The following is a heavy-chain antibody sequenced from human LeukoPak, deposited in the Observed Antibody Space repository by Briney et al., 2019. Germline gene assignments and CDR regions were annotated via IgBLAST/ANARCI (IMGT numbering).Heavy chain of an antibody. Sequence: GGPLRLSCVASGFTFTDHFMSWVRQAPGKGLEWVANITPDGSVKFYLDSVKGRLTISRDNAKNSVYLEMNSMRAEDTALLYCARAVDVADYWGQGTLGTVSS. V-gene: IGHV3-7*01. CDR2: ITPDGSVK. CDR3: ARAVDVADY. J-gene: IGHJ4*02. CDR1: GFTFTDHF. D-gene: IGHD3-10*02.